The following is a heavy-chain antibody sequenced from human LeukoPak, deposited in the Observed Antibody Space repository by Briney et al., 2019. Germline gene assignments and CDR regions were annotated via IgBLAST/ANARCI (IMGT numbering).Heavy chain of an antibody. CDR3: ARVGTISLHRMTYLYYYYMDV. D-gene: IGHD3-3*01. Sequence: PSETLSLTCAVCGGSFRGYYWIWIRHPPGKGLVWGVDINHSGSTNYNPSHKSRVTISVDPSQNQFSLKLSSVNAADTAVYYCARVGTISLHRMTYLYYYYMDVWGKGTTVTVS. J-gene: IGHJ6*03. CDR2: INHSGST. V-gene: IGHV4-34*01. CDR1: GGSFRGYY.